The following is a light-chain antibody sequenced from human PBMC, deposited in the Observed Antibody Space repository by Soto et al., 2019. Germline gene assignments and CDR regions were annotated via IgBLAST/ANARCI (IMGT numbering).Light chain of an antibody. J-gene: IGKJ4*01. Sequence: ENVLTQSPATLSLSPGESATLSCRASQDVSDFVAWYQHQPGQAPRLLIYDASNRATGIPARFSGSGTGTDFTLTISRLEPEDFAVYYCQQRSIWPPTFGGGTKVEI. CDR3: QQRSIWPPT. CDR1: QDVSDF. CDR2: DAS. V-gene: IGKV3-11*01.